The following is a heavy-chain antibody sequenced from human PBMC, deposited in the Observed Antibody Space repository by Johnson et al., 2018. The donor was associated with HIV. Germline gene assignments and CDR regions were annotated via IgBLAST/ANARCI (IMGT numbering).Heavy chain of an antibody. J-gene: IGHJ3*02. CDR2: IYSGGST. V-gene: IGHV3-69-1*01. D-gene: IGHD6-19*01. Sequence: VQLVESGGVVVQPGGSLRLSCAASGFTFDDYTMHWVRQAPGKGLEWVSVIYSGGSTYYADSVKGRFTISRDNAKNSLYLQMNSLRAEDTAVYYCARVSGWIAVVDDAFDIWGQGTMVTVSS. CDR1: GFTFDDYT. CDR3: ARVSGWIAVVDDAFDI.